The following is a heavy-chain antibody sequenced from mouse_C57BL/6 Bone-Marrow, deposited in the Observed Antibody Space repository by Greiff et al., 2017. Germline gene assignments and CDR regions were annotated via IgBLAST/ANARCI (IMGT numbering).Heavy chain of an antibody. CDR3: ASWSYGSNEWYFDV. V-gene: IGHV1-55*01. J-gene: IGHJ1*03. Sequence: QVQLQQPGAELVKPGASVKMSCKASGYTFTSYWITWVKQRPGQGLEWIGDIYPGSGSTNYNEKFKSKATLTVNTSSSTAYLQLSSLTSEDSAVYYCASWSYGSNEWYFDVWGTGTTVTVSS. D-gene: IGHD1-1*01. CDR2: IYPGSGST. CDR1: GYTFTSYW.